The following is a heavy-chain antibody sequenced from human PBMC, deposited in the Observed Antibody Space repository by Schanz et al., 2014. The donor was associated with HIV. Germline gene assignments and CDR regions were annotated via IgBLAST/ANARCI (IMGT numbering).Heavy chain of an antibody. V-gene: IGHV1-69*06. CDR2: IIPMYGTA. D-gene: IGHD1-20*01. J-gene: IGHJ4*02. Sequence: VQLVQSGAEVKKPGSSVKVSCKASGGSFSRSAVSWVRQAPGQGLEWMGGIIPMYGTANYARKFQGRVTITTDTSTSTAYMELRSLNSDDTAVYYCAREGDGASITGTSDYWGQGTLVTVSS. CDR1: GGSFSRSA. CDR3: AREGDGASITGTSDY.